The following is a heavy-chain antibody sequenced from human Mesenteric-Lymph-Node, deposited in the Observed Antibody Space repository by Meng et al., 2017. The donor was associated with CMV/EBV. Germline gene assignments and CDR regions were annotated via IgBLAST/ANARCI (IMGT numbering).Heavy chain of an antibody. CDR2: IYYSGST. CDR1: GGSISSYY. J-gene: IGHJ5*02. Sequence: SETLSLTCTVSGGSISSYYWSWIRQPPGKGLEWIGYIYYSGSTNYNPSLKSRVTISVDTSKNQFSLRLSSVTAPDTAVYYCARVRDDFWSGYLNYFDPWGQGTLVTVSS. V-gene: IGHV4-59*08. CDR3: ARVRDDFWSGYLNYFDP. D-gene: IGHD3-3*01.